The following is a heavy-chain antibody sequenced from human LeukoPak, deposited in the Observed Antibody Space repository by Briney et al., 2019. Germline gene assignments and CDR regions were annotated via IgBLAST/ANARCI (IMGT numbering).Heavy chain of an antibody. CDR3: ARGLNTSPGVDY. CDR2: IKEDGSQK. CDR1: GFTFSNYW. D-gene: IGHD3-16*01. J-gene: IGHJ4*02. V-gene: IGHV3-7*01. Sequence: GSLRLSCAASGFTFSNYWINWVRQAPGKGLEWVANIKEDGSQKYYVDSVKGRFTSSRDNAKNSVYLQMSSLRDEDTAVYYCARGLNTSPGVDYWGQGTLVVVSS.